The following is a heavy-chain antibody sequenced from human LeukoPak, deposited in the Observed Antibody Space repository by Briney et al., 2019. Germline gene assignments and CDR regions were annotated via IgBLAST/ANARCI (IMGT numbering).Heavy chain of an antibody. Sequence: GGSLRLSCAASGFTFSSYAMSWVRQAPGKGLEWVSAISGSGGSTYYADSVKGRFTISRDNSKNTLYLQMYSLRAEDTAVYYCAKDGVVPAAPNWFDPWGQGTLVTVSS. CDR2: ISGSGGST. D-gene: IGHD2-2*01. V-gene: IGHV3-23*01. J-gene: IGHJ5*02. CDR1: GFTFSSYA. CDR3: AKDGVVPAAPNWFDP.